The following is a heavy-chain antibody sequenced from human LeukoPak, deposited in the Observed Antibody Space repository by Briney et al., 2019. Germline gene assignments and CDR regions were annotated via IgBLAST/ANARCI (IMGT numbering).Heavy chain of an antibody. V-gene: IGHV4-30-4*01. CDR1: GGSISSGDYY. J-gene: IGHJ6*02. D-gene: IGHD6-19*01. CDR3: ARVKGSGWYHYGMDV. Sequence: PSETLSLTCTVSGGSISSGDYYWSWIRQPPGKGLEWIGYIYYSGSTYYNPSLKSRDTISVDTSKNQFSLKLSSVTAADTAVYYCARVKGSGWYHYGMDVWGQGTTVTVSS. CDR2: IYYSGST.